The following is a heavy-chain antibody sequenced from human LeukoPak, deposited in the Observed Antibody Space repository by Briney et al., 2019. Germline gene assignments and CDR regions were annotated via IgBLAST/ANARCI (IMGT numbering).Heavy chain of an antibody. CDR2: INPSGRST. D-gene: IGHD3-10*01. CDR3: PRDRRYYYGPVSYSNWFDP. V-gene: IGHV1-46*01. CDR1: VYTFTRYY. Sequence: ASLKVSCKASVYTFTRYYMHWVRQAPGQGLEWMGIINPSGRSTSYAQKVQGRVTMTRDIYPSTLYMELSSLTSEEAAVYYLPRDRRYYYGPVSYSNWFDPWGQGTLGTVSS. J-gene: IGHJ5*02.